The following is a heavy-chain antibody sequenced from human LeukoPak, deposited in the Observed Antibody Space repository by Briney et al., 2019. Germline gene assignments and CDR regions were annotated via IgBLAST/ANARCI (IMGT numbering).Heavy chain of an antibody. CDR1: GFTFSSYA. D-gene: IGHD2-2*01. CDR3: AREDCSSTSCLTFDY. V-gene: IGHV3-30-3*01. CDR2: ISYDGSNK. J-gene: IGHJ4*02. Sequence: GRSPRLSCAASGFTFSSYAMHWVRQAPGKGLEWVAVISYDGSNKYYADSVKGRFTISRDNSKNTLYPQMNSLRAEDTAVYYCAREDCSSTSCLTFDYWGQGTLVTVSS.